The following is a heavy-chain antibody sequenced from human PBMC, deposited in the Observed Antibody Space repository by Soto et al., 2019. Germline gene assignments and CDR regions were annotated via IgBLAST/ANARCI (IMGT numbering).Heavy chain of an antibody. J-gene: IGHJ4*02. Sequence: QVQLQESGPGLVKPSETLSLTCTVSGDSITAYYWSWIRQSPGKGLEWIGYIYRAGNTNYNPSLGSRVSMSVDTSRNRFSLKLWSVTAADTAIYYCARLNYYFHYWGQGTLVTVSS. V-gene: IGHV4-59*08. CDR2: IYRAGNT. CDR1: GDSITAYY. CDR3: ARLNYYFHY. D-gene: IGHD1-20*01.